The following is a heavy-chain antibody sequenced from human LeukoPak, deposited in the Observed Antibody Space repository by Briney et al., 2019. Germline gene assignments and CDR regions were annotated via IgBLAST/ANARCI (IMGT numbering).Heavy chain of an antibody. V-gene: IGHV1-2*06. Sequence: ASVKVSCKASGYTFTGYYMHWVRQAPGQGLEWMGRINPNSGGTNYAQKFQGRVTMTRDTSISTAYMELSRLRSDDTAVYYCSRDRTIARDSSGYDGSYWGQGTLVTVSS. CDR1: GYTFTGYY. D-gene: IGHD3-22*01. J-gene: IGHJ4*02. CDR2: INPNSGGT. CDR3: SRDRTIARDSSGYDGSY.